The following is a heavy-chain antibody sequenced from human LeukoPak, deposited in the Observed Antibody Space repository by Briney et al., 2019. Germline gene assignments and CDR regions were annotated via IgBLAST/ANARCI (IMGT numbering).Heavy chain of an antibody. Sequence: GGSLRLSCAASGFTLSSYEMNWVRQAPGKGLEWVSYISSSGSTIYYADSVKGRFTISRDNAKNSLYLQMNSLRAEDTAVYYCASQPWDIVVVPAAMGGFDPWGQGTVVTVSS. D-gene: IGHD2-2*01. V-gene: IGHV3-48*03. J-gene: IGHJ5*02. CDR1: GFTLSSYE. CDR2: ISSSGSTI. CDR3: ASQPWDIVVVPAAMGGFDP.